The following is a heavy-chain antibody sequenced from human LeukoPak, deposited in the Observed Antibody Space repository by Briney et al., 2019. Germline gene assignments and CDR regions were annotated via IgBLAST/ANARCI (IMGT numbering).Heavy chain of an antibody. V-gene: IGHV3-9*01. Sequence: GGSLRLSCAASGFTFDDYAMHWVRQAPGKGLEWVSGISWNSGSIGYADSVKGRFTISRDNAKNTLYLQMNSLRAEDTAVYYCAREEWLRYDYWGQGTLVTVSS. CDR2: ISWNSGSI. CDR1: GFTFDDYA. CDR3: AREEWLRYDY. J-gene: IGHJ4*02. D-gene: IGHD5-12*01.